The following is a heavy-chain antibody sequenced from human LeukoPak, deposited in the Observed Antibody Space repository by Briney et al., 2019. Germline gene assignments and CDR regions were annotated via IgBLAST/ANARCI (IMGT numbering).Heavy chain of an antibody. D-gene: IGHD4-23*01. CDR2: MKPNSGNT. Sequence: ASVTVSCKASGYTFTNYDINWVRQATGQGLEWMGYMKPNSGNTGYAQKFQGRVTMTRDTSISTAYMELSSLTSEDTAVYYCATELRWKDHWGQGTLVTVSS. CDR1: GYTFTNYD. CDR3: ATELRWKDH. V-gene: IGHV1-8*01. J-gene: IGHJ4*02.